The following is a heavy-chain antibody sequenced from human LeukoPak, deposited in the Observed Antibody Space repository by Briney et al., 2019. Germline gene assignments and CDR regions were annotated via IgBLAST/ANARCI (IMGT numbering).Heavy chain of an antibody. CDR3: AGGSLEYSSPRFDY. Sequence: SETLSLTCAVYGGSFSGYYWSWIRQPPGKGLEWIGEINHSGSTNYNPSLKSRVTISVDTSKNQFSLKLSSVTAADTAVYYCAGGSLEYSSPRFDYWGQGTLATVSS. D-gene: IGHD6-6*01. J-gene: IGHJ4*02. CDR2: INHSGST. CDR1: GGSFSGYY. V-gene: IGHV4-34*01.